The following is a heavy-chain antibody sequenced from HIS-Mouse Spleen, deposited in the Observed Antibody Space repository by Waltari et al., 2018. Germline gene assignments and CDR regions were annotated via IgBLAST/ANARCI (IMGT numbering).Heavy chain of an antibody. D-gene: IGHD6-13*01. V-gene: IGHV4-39*07. CDR3: AREIPYSSSWYDWYFDL. CDR1: GGSISSSSYS. CDR2: IYYSGST. Sequence: QLQLQESGPGLVKPSETLSLTCPVSGGSISSSSYSWGWIRQPPGKGLEWIGIIYYSGSTYYNPSLKSRVTISVDTSKNQFSLKLSSVTAADTAVYYCAREIPYSSSWYDWYFDLWGRGTLVTVSS. J-gene: IGHJ2*01.